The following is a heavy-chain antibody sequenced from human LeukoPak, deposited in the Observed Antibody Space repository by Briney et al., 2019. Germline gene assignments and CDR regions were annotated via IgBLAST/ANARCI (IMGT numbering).Heavy chain of an antibody. CDR1: GYSFTSYW. CDR3: ARGANIAVAGMDY. J-gene: IGHJ4*02. Sequence: GESLKISCKGSGYSFTSYWIGWVRQLPGKGLEWMGIIYPGDSDTRYSPSFQGQVTISADKSISTAYLQWSSLKASDTAMYYCARGANIAVAGMDYWGQGTLVTVSS. CDR2: IYPGDSDT. V-gene: IGHV5-51*01. D-gene: IGHD6-19*01.